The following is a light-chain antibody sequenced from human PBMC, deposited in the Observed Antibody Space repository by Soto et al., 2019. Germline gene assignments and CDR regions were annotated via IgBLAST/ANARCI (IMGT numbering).Light chain of an antibody. J-gene: IGKJ1*01. CDR1: QSVRSA. V-gene: IGKV3-15*01. Sequence: EILMTQSPATVSVSPGERATLSRRASQSVRSALAWYQHRPGQAPRLVIYGASTRATGIPDRFSGSGSETEFTLTISSLQSEDLAVYYCQQYFTGRTFGQGTKVDIK. CDR2: GAS. CDR3: QQYFTGRT.